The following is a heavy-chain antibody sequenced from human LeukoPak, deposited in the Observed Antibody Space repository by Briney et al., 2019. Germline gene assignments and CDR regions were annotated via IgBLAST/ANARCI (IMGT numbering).Heavy chain of an antibody. CDR1: GGSISSYY. CDR2: IYTSGST. V-gene: IGHV4-4*07. Sequence: SETLSLTXTVSGGSISSYYWSWIRQPAGKGLEWIGRIYTSGSTNYNPSLKSRATMSVDTSKNQFSLKLSSVTAADTAVYYCARMGLNPLGYPTYFDYWGQGTPVTVSS. CDR3: ARMGLNPLGYPTYFDY. J-gene: IGHJ4*02. D-gene: IGHD3-16*02.